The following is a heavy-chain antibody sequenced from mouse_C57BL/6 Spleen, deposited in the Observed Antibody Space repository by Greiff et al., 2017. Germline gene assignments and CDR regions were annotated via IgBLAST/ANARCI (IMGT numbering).Heavy chain of an antibody. CDR2: IHPNSGST. D-gene: IGHD2-3*01. V-gene: IGHV1-64*01. CDR1: GYTFTSYW. J-gene: IGHJ4*01. Sequence: QVQLQQPGAELVKPGASVKLSCKASGYTFTSYWMHWVKQRPGQGLEWIGMIHPNSGSTNYNEKFKSKATLTVDKSSSTAYMQLSSLTSEDSAVYYCARERHGGYYNAMDDWGQGTSVTVSS. CDR3: ARERHGGYYNAMDD.